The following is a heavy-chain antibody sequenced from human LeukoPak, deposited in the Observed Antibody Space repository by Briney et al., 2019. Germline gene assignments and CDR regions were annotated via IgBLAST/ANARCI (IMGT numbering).Heavy chain of an antibody. CDR2: ISGSSGII. J-gene: IGHJ4*02. Sequence: PGGSLRLSCAASGFTFNTYTMNWVRQAPGKGLEWVSYISGSSGIIDYADSVRGRFTISRDNAKNSLYLQMNSLRAEDTAVYYCARDYDGNLEYWGQGTPVTVSS. V-gene: IGHV3-48*04. D-gene: IGHD4-23*01. CDR1: GFTFNTYT. CDR3: ARDYDGNLEY.